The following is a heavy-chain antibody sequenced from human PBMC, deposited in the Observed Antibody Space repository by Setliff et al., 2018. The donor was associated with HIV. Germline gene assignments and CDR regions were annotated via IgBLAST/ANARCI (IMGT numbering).Heavy chain of an antibody. CDR2: IIPIVGTT. Sequence: SVKVSCKASGATFSSYAITWVRQAPGQGLEWMGGIIPIVGTTNYAQKFQGRVTITTDDSTSTAYMELSSLRSEDTAVYYCARGGEVGATSKSGISAFDIWGQGTMVTVSS. D-gene: IGHD1-26*01. J-gene: IGHJ3*02. V-gene: IGHV1-69*05. CDR1: GATFSSYA. CDR3: ARGGEVGATSKSGISAFDI.